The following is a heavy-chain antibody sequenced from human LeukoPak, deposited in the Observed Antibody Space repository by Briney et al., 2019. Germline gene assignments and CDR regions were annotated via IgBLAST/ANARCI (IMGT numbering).Heavy chain of an antibody. CDR2: IWSDGDNK. J-gene: IGHJ3*02. Sequence: GGSLRLSCVPSGFTFSSNGMNWVRQTPGKGLEWVAVIWSDGDNKYYADSVKGRFTISRDNSKNTLYLQMNSLRAEDTAVYYCASGGFGELTDAFDIWGQGTMVTVSS. CDR3: ASGGFGELTDAFDI. CDR1: GFTFSSNG. D-gene: IGHD3-10*01. V-gene: IGHV3-33*01.